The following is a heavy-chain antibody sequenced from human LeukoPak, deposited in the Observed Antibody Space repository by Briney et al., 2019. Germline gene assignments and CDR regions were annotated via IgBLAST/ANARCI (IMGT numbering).Heavy chain of an antibody. D-gene: IGHD6-6*01. CDR2: ISAYNGNT. Sequence: ASVKVSCKASGYTFTSYGISWVRQAPGQGLEWMGWISAYNGNTNYAQKLQGRVTMTTDTSTGTAYMELRSLRSDDTAVYYCARESLEYSSSSTYYYGMDVWGQGTTVTVSS. V-gene: IGHV1-18*01. CDR1: GYTFTSYG. CDR3: ARESLEYSSSSTYYYGMDV. J-gene: IGHJ6*02.